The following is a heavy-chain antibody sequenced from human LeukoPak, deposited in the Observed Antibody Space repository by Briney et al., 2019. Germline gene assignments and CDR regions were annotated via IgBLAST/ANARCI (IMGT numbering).Heavy chain of an antibody. CDR1: GGSFSGYY. V-gene: IGHV4-34*01. CDR2: INHSGST. D-gene: IGHD6-19*01. CDR3: ARGFSGRGGGYYYGMDV. Sequence: SETLSLTCAVYGGSFSGYYWSSIRQPPGKGLEWIGEINHSGSTNYNPSLKSRVTISVDTSKNQFSLKLSSVTAADTAVYYCARGFSGRGGGYYYGMDVWGQGTTVTVSS. J-gene: IGHJ6*02.